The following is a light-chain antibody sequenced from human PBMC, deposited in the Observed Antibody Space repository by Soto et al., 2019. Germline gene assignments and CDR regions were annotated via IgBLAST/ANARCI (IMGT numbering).Light chain of an antibody. CDR1: QSVSSSY. CDR3: QQYGSVSWT. V-gene: IGKV3-20*01. J-gene: IGKJ1*01. Sequence: EIVMTQSPATLSVSPGERATLSCRASQSVSSSYLAWYQQKPGQAPRLLIYGASSRATGIPDRFSGSGSGTDFTLTISRLEPEDFAVYYCQQYGSVSWTFGQGTKVDIK. CDR2: GAS.